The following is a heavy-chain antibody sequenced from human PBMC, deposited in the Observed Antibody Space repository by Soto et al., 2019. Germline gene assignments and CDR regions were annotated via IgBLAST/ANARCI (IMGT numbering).Heavy chain of an antibody. D-gene: IGHD4-17*01. V-gene: IGHV1-18*01. J-gene: IGHJ6*02. CDR2: ISAYNGNT. CDR1: GYTFTSYG. CDR3: ASITPVTTYKSPGYYFYGMDV. Sequence: QVQRVQSGAAVKKPGASVKVSCKASGYTFTSYGISWVRQAPGQGLEWMGWISAYNGNTNYAQKLQGRVTMTTDTSTSTAYMELRSLRSDDTAVYYCASITPVTTYKSPGYYFYGMDVWGQGTTVTVSS.